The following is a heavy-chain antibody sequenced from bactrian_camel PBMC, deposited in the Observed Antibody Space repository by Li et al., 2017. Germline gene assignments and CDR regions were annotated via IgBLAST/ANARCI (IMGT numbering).Heavy chain of an antibody. CDR2: IDDDGTA. CDR3: AIGGATPCTVRGGSMPYDY. Sequence: VQLVESGGGSVQAGGSLNLSCAVVRSWSTNSKYCMAWFRQAPGKGREGVAGIDDDGTASYGNFVKGRFTISQDGAMMTLYLQMNDLKPEDTAMYYCAIGGATPCTVRGGSMPYDYWGQGTQVTVS. J-gene: IGHJ4*01. D-gene: IGHD6*01. CDR1: WSTNSKYC. V-gene: IGHV3S42*01.